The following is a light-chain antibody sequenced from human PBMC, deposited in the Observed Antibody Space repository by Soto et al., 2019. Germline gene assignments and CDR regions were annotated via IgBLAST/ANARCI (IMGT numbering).Light chain of an antibody. J-gene: IGKJ4*01. CDR1: QRVTSTY. CDR3: QQYGSSPLT. CDR2: GAF. Sequence: DIVLTQSPGTLSLSPGERATLSCRASQRVTSTYFAWYQQKPGQSPSLLIYGAFNRATGIPDRFSGSGSGTDFTLTISRLEPEDFAVYYCQQYGSSPLTFGGGTKVEF. V-gene: IGKV3-20*01.